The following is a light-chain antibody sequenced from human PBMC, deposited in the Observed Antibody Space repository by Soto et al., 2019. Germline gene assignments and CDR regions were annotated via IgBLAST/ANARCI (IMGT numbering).Light chain of an antibody. CDR2: GAS. V-gene: IGKV3-15*01. J-gene: IGKJ1*01. CDR1: QSVSSN. CDR3: QQYNNWPPGT. Sequence: EIVRTKYPATLSVAPGERATLSCRASQSVSSNLAWYQQKPGQAPRLLIYGASTRATGIPARFSGSGSGTEFTLTISSLQSEDFAVYYCQQYNNWPPGTFGQGTKVEIK.